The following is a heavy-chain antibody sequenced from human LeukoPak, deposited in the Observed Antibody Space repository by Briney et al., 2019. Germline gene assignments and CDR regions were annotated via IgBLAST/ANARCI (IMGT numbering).Heavy chain of an antibody. Sequence: ESGPTLVNPTQTLTLTCTFSGFSLSTSGMCVSWIRQPLGKALEWLARIDWDDDKYYSTSLKTRFTISKDTSKNQVVLTMTNMDPVDTGTYYCARTPPVAVAASQIYYFDYWGQGTLVTVSS. CDR2: IDWDDDK. V-gene: IGHV2-70*11. J-gene: IGHJ4*02. D-gene: IGHD6-19*01. CDR1: GFSLSTSGMC. CDR3: ARTPPVAVAASQIYYFDY.